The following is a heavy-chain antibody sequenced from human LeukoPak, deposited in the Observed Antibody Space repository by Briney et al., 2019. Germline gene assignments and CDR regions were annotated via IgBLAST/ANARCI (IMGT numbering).Heavy chain of an antibody. V-gene: IGHV1-8*03. CDR2: MNPNSGNT. D-gene: IGHD5-12*01. CDR1: GYTFTSYD. Sequence: SVKVSCKASGYTFTSYDINWVRQATGQGLEWMGWMNPNSGNTGYAQKFQGRVTITRNTSISTAYMELSSLRSEDTAVYYCARALWAPPSRVATRGSAVGPDYWGQGTLVTVSS. J-gene: IGHJ4*02. CDR3: ARALWAPPSRVATRGSAVGPDY.